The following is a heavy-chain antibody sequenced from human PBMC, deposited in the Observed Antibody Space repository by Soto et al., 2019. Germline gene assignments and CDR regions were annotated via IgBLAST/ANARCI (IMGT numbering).Heavy chain of an antibody. CDR1: GYTFTGYY. CDR3: ARAPHYDISDPWGKPLDYGMDV. V-gene: IGHV1-2*04. CDR2: INPNSGGT. D-gene: IGHD3-9*01. J-gene: IGHJ6*02. Sequence: GASVKVSCKASGYTFTGYYMHWVRQAPGQGLEWMGWINPNSGGTNYAQKFQGWVTMTRDTSISTAYMELSRLRSDDTAVYYCARAPHYDISDPWGKPLDYGMDVWGQGTTVTVAS.